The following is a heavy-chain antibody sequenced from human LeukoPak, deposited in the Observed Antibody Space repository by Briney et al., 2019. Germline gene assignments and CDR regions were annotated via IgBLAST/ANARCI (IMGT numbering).Heavy chain of an antibody. CDR3: ARDLTCGGDCYKYDAFDI. V-gene: IGHV1-46*01. D-gene: IGHD2-21*02. CDR2: INPSGGST. Sequence: ASVKVSCKASGYTFTSYYMHWVRQAPGQGLEWMGIINPSGGSTSYAQKFQGRVTMTRDTSTSTVYMELSSLRSEDTAVYYCARDLTCGGDCYKYDAFDIWGQGTMVTFSS. J-gene: IGHJ3*02. CDR1: GYTFTSYY.